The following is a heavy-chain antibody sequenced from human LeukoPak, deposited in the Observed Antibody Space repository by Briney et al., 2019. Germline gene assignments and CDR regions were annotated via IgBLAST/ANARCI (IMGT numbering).Heavy chain of an antibody. CDR1: GGSISSYY. J-gene: IGHJ4*02. D-gene: IGHD4-23*01. CDR2: IYYSGST. V-gene: IGHV4-59*01. Sequence: SETLSLTCTVSGGSISSYYWSWIRQPPGKGLEWIGYIYYSGSTNYNPSLKSRVTISVDTSKNQFSLKLSSVTAADTAVYYCARAYYGGNSGYFDYWGQGTLVTVSS. CDR3: ARAYYGGNSGYFDY.